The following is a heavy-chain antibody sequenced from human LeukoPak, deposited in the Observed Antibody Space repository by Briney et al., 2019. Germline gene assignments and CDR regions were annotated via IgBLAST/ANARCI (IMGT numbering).Heavy chain of an antibody. CDR2: LHYSGST. Sequence: PSETLSLTCNVSGGSISRSDNYWSWIRQPPGKGLEWIGYLHYSGSTYYNPSLRSRATISGDTSKNQFSLKLSSVTAADTAVYYCARDCAGGSRYHIHDAFDVWGQGTLVKVSS. V-gene: IGHV4-30-4*01. CDR1: GGSISRSDNY. D-gene: IGHD2-8*02. CDR3: ARDCAGGSRYHIHDAFDV. J-gene: IGHJ3*01.